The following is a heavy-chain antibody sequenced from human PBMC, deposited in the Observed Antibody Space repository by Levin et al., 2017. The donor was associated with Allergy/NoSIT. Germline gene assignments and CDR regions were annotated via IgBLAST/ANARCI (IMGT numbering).Heavy chain of an antibody. J-gene: IGHJ2*01. Sequence: GASVKVSCKASGGTFSSYTISWVRQAPGQGLEWMGRIIPILGIANYAQKFQGRVTITADKSTSTAYMELSSLRSEDTAVYYCARERGLGISFDYWYFDRWGRGTLVTVSS. CDR3: ARERGLGISFDYWYFDR. V-gene: IGHV1-69*04. CDR2: IIPILGIA. D-gene: IGHD7-27*01. CDR1: GGTFSSYT.